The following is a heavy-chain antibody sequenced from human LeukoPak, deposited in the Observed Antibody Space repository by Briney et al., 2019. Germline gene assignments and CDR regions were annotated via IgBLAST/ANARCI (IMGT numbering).Heavy chain of an antibody. CDR3: ATSYYGSGSYQPVWFDP. J-gene: IGHJ5*02. V-gene: IGHV4-31*03. D-gene: IGHD3-10*01. CDR1: GVSISSGGNY. CDR2: IYYSGTS. Sequence: SETLSLTCTVSGVSISSGGNYWSWVRQHPEKGLEWLGCIYYSGTSYYNPSLRSRATISLDTSKNQFSLNLNSVTAADTAVYCATSYYGSGSYQPVWFDPWGQGTLVTVSS.